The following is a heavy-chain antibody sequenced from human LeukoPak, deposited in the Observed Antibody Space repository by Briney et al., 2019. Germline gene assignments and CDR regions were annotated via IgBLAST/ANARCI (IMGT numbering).Heavy chain of an antibody. V-gene: IGHV1-2*02. J-gene: IGHJ4*02. CDR2: INPNSGGT. CDR1: GYTFTGYY. Sequence: ASVKVSCKASGYTFTGYYMHWVRQAPGQGLEWMGWINPNSGGTNYAQKFQGRVTITRDTSASTAYMELSSLRSEDMAVYYCARYGSVAGTTYYFDYWGQGTLVTVSS. CDR3: ARYGSVAGTTYYFDY. D-gene: IGHD6-19*01.